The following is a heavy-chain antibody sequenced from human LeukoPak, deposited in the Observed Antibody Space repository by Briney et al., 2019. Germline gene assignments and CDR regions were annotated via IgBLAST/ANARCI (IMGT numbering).Heavy chain of an antibody. J-gene: IGHJ4*02. D-gene: IGHD3-10*01. V-gene: IGHV3-53*01. CDR3: AKAKGWYGEGYFDY. CDR1: GFAVSSNY. Sequence: GGSLRLSCAASGFAVSSNYMNWVRQAPGKGLEWVSVLYPDGRTYYADSVKGRFTISRDVSKNTLFLQMTSLRAEDTAAYYCAKAKGWYGEGYFDYWGQGTLVTVSS. CDR2: LYPDGRT.